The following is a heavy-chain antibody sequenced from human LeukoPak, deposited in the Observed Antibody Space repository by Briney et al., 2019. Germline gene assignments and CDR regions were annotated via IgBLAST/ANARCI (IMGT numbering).Heavy chain of an antibody. CDR1: GGSISSYY. J-gene: IGHJ6*03. CDR3: ARGSGYDSEGYYYYMDV. CDR2: IYYSGST. D-gene: IGHD5-12*01. Sequence: SETLSLTCTVSGGSISSYYWSWIRQPPGKGLEWIGYIYYSGSTNYNPSLKSRVTMSVDTSKNQFSLKLSSVTAADTAVYYCARGSGYDSEGYYYYMDVWGKGTTVTISS. V-gene: IGHV4-59*01.